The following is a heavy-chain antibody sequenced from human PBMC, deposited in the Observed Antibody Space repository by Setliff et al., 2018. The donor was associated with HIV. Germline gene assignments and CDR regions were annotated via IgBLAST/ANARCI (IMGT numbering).Heavy chain of an antibody. CDR1: GVTFNYSF. CDR2: AVPTIHEA. V-gene: IGHV1-69*13. D-gene: IGHD3-22*01. J-gene: IGHJ1*01. CDR3: ARGADASGYFYREYFQH. Sequence: VASVKVSCKASGVTFNYSFITWVRQAPGQGLEWMGGAVPTIHEATYAQKFQGRVTITADESATTVYMEMSGLTSEDTAIYYCARGADASGYFYREYFQHWGQGTLVTVSS.